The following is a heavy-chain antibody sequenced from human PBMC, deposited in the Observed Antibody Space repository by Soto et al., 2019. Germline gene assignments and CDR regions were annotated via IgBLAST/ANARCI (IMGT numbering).Heavy chain of an antibody. V-gene: IGHV4-59*01. J-gene: IGHJ4*02. CDR1: GGSISSYY. Sequence: SETLSLTCTVSGGSISSYYWSWIRQPPGKGLDWFGYIYYSGSTNYNPSLKSRVTISVDTSKNQFSLKLSSVTAADTAVYYCARDGYYYDSSGYQRVYYFDYWGQGTLVTVSS. CDR2: IYYSGST. D-gene: IGHD3-22*01. CDR3: ARDGYYYDSSGYQRVYYFDY.